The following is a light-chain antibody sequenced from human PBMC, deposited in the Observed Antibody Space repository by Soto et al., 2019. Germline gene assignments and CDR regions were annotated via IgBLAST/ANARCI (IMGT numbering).Light chain of an antibody. Sequence: EIVLTQSPATLSLSPGERATLSCRAPQSVSTFLAWYQQKPGQAPRLLIYDASKKATGIPTRFSGSGSGTDFPLTISSLEPEDFAVYYCQQRINWPLTFGGGTKVEIK. CDR2: DAS. CDR1: QSVSTF. J-gene: IGKJ4*01. V-gene: IGKV3-11*01. CDR3: QQRINWPLT.